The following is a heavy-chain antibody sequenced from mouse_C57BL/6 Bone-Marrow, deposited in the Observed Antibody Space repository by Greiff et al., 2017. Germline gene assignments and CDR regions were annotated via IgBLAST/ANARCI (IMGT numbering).Heavy chain of an antibody. J-gene: IGHJ4*01. CDR2: ISNLEYSI. Sequence: EVQLQESGGGLVQPGGSLKLSCAASGFTFSDYGMAWVRQAPRKGPEWVAFISNLEYSIYYADTVTGIFTSSSEYAKNTLYLEMSSLRSEDTAMYYCARHAYDDGYAMDYWGQGSSVTVSP. V-gene: IGHV5-15*01. CDR1: GFTFSDYG. D-gene: IGHD2-4*01. CDR3: ARHAYDDGYAMDY.